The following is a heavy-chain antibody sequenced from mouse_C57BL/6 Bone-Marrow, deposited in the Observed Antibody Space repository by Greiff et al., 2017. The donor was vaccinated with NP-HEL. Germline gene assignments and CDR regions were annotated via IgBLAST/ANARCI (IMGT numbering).Heavy chain of an antibody. J-gene: IGHJ3*01. CDR1: GYSITSGYY. Sequence: DVKLQESGPGLVKPSQSLSLTCSVTGYSITSGYYWNWIRQFPGNKLEWMGYISYDGSNNYNPSLKNRISITRDTSKNQFFLKLNSVTTEDTATYYCARDGYDWFAYWGQGTLVTVSA. CDR2: ISYDGSN. V-gene: IGHV3-6*01. CDR3: ARDGYDWFAY. D-gene: IGHD2-2*01.